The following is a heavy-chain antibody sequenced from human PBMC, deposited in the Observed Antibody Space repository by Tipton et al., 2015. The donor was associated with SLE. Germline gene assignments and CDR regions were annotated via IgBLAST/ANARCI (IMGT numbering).Heavy chain of an antibody. Sequence: TLSLTCTVSGGSISSGGYYWSWIRQHPGKGLEWIGYIYYSGSTYYNPSLKGRVTISVDTSKNQFSLKLSSVTAADTAVYYCARVPPDWGGDYYMDVWGKGTTVTVSS. CDR1: GGSISSGGYY. J-gene: IGHJ6*03. CDR3: ARVPPDWGGDYYMDV. CDR2: IYYSGST. D-gene: IGHD7-27*01. V-gene: IGHV4-31*03.